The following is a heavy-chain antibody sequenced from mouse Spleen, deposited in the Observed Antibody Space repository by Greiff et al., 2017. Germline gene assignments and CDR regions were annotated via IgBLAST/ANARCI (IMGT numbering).Heavy chain of an antibody. CDR1: GFTFSSYG. D-gene: IGHD3-1*01. CDR3: ARQEISGGIDY. J-gene: IGHJ4*01. CDR2: ISSGGSYT. Sequence: EVKLVESGGDLVKPGGSLKLSCAASGFTFSSYGMSWVRQTPDKRLEWVATISSGGSYTYYPDSVKGRFTISRDNAKNTLYLQMSSLRSEDTAMYYCARQEISGGIDYWGQGTSVTVSS. V-gene: IGHV5-6*01.